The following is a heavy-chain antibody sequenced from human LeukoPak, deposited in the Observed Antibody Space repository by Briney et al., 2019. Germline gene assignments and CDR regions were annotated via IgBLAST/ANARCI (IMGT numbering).Heavy chain of an antibody. Sequence: GGSLRLSCAASGFTVSSNYMSWVRQAPGKGLEWVSVIYSGGSTYYADSVKGRFTISRDNSKNTLYLQMNSLRAEDTAVYYCARDRGYSSSSALDYWGQGTLLTVSP. J-gene: IGHJ4*02. CDR2: IYSGGST. CDR1: GFTVSSNY. V-gene: IGHV3-66*01. D-gene: IGHD6-6*01. CDR3: ARDRGYSSSSALDY.